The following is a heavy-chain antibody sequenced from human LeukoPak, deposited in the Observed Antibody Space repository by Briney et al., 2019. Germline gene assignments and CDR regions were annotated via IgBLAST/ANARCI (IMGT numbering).Heavy chain of an antibody. CDR3: ARGGYYGSGNDFRFDP. Sequence: SETLSLTCTVSGGSISSYYWSWIRQSPGKGLEWIGYISYSGSTNYNPSLKSRVTISVETSKNQFSLKLKSVTAADTAVYYCARGGYYGSGNDFRFDPWGQGTLVTVSS. V-gene: IGHV4-59*01. CDR2: ISYSGST. J-gene: IGHJ5*02. D-gene: IGHD3-10*01. CDR1: GGSISSYY.